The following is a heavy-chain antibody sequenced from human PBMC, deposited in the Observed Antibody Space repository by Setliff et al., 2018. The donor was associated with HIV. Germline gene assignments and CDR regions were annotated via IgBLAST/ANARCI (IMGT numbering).Heavy chain of an antibody. CDR1: GFTFSSYA. Sequence: GGSLRLSCAASGFTFSSYAMSWVRQAPGKGLEWVSAISGSGGSTYYADSVKGRFTIARDNSKNTLYLQMNSLRAEDTAVYYCAKGPGYSSGWYEVGYFDYWGQGTLVTVSS. V-gene: IGHV3-23*01. CDR3: AKGPGYSSGWYEVGYFDY. D-gene: IGHD6-19*01. J-gene: IGHJ4*02. CDR2: ISGSGGST.